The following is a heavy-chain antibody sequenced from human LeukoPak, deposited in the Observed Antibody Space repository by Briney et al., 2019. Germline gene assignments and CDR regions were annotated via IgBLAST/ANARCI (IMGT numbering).Heavy chain of an antibody. V-gene: IGHV1-18*01. CDR1: GYIFTNYY. CDR3: ARSKGRVSWFDP. CDR2: ISGYNGNT. J-gene: IGHJ5*02. Sequence: ASVKVSCKASGYIFTNYYITWVRQAPGQGLEYMGWISGYNGNTNYAQTLQGRVTMTTDTSTSTAYMELRSLRSEDTAVYYCARSKGRVSWFDPWGQGTLVTVSS. D-gene: IGHD4-11*01.